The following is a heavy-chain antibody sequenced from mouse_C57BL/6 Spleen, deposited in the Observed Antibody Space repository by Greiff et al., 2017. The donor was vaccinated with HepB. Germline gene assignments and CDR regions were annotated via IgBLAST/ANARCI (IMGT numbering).Heavy chain of an antibody. CDR3: ARGRTLDY. CDR1: GYTFTNYW. J-gene: IGHJ2*01. V-gene: IGHV1-63*01. CDR2: IYPGGGYT. Sequence: VQLQQSGAELVRPGTSVKMSCKASGYTFTNYWIGWAKQRPGHGLEWIGDIYPGGGYTNYNEKFKGKATLTADKSSSTAYIQFSSLTSEDSAIYYCARGRTLDYWGQGTTLTVSS.